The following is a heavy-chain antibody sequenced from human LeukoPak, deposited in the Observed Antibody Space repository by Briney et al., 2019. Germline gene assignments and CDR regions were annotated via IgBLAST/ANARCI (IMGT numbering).Heavy chain of an antibody. CDR2: IRYDGSNK. CDR1: GFTFSSYG. J-gene: IGHJ4*02. D-gene: IGHD5-24*01. V-gene: IGHV3-30*02. Sequence: GGSLRLSCAASGFTFSSYGMHWVRQAPGKGLEWVTFIRYDGSNKYYADSVKGRFTISRDNSKNTLYLQMNSLRADDTAVYYCAKSGYNRFDYWGQGTLVTVSS. CDR3: AKSGYNRFDY.